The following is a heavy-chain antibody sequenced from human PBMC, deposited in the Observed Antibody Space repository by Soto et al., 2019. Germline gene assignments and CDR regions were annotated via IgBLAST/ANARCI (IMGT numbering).Heavy chain of an antibody. CDR1: GASISNNNYY. V-gene: IGHV4-39*01. CDR3: ARQVVDCSSIRCYIGQYYFDY. Sequence: SETLSLTCTVSGASISNNNYYWGWIRQPPGKGLEWIGAMYYSGSTHYNPSLKSRVTISVETSYNQVSLRLSSVTAADTAVYYCARQVVDCSSIRCYIGQYYFDYWGQGTLVTVSS. J-gene: IGHJ4*02. D-gene: IGHD2-2*02. CDR2: MYYSGST.